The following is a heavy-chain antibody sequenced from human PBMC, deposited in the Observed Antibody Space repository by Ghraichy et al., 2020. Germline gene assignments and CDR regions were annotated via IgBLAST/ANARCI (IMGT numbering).Heavy chain of an antibody. CDR3: ARDCTNGVCYLDYGMDV. Sequence: GGSLRLSCAASGFTVSSNYMSWVRQAPGKGLEWVSVIYSGGSTYYSDSVKGRFTISRDNSKNTLYLQMNSLRAEDMAVYYCARDCTNGVCYLDYGMDVWGPGTTVTFSS. V-gene: IGHV3-66*01. CDR1: GFTVSSNY. D-gene: IGHD2-8*01. J-gene: IGHJ6*02. CDR2: IYSGGST.